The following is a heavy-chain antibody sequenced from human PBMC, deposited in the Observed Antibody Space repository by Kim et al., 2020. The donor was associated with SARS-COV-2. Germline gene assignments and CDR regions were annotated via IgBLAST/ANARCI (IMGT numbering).Heavy chain of an antibody. CDR3: ARGDGSGSPLDY. Sequence: NYAQKFQGRVTITADKSTSTAYMELSSLRSEDTAVYYCARGDGSGSPLDYWGQGTLVTVSS. V-gene: IGHV1-69*04. D-gene: IGHD3-10*01. J-gene: IGHJ4*02.